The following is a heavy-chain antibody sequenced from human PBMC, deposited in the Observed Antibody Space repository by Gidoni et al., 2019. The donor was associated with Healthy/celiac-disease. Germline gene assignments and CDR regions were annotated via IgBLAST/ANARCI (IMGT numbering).Heavy chain of an antibody. J-gene: IGHJ4*02. V-gene: IGHV4-38-2*02. CDR3: ARIAVAGKYY. CDR2: IYHSGST. CDR1: GYSISSGYY. Sequence: QVQLQESGPGLVKPSETLSLTCTVSGYSISSGYYWGWIRQPPGKGLEWIGSIYHSGSTYYNPSLKSRVTISVDTSKSQFSLKLSSVTAADTAVYYCARIAVAGKYYWGQGTLVTVSS. D-gene: IGHD6-19*01.